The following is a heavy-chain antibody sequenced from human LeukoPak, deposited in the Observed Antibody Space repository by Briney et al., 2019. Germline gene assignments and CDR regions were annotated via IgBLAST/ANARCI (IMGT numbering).Heavy chain of an antibody. CDR3: AAAIPTVVKTLDTLDI. Sequence: SVKVSRKASGSTFTSSAVQWARQARGQRLEWLGWIVVGSGNTNYAQKFQERVTITRDMSTGTAYMELSSLRSEDTAVYYCAAAIPTVVKTLDTLDIWGQGTMVTVSS. D-gene: IGHD4-23*01. CDR1: GSTFTSSA. CDR2: IVVGSGNT. J-gene: IGHJ3*02. V-gene: IGHV1-58*01.